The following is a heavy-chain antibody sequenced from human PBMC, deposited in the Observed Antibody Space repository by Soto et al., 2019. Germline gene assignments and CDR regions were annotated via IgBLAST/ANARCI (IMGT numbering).Heavy chain of an antibody. CDR3: AKGAGIYYSAMDV. J-gene: IGHJ6*02. D-gene: IGHD6-19*01. CDR2: INPNSGGT. CDR1: GYTFTGYY. V-gene: IGHV1-2*04. Sequence: ASVKVSCKASGYTFTGYYIHWVRQAPGQGLEWMGWINPNSGGTNYAQKFKGWVTMTRDTSISTAYMEQSRLRSGDTAVYYCAKGAGIYYSAMDVWGQGTTVTVSS.